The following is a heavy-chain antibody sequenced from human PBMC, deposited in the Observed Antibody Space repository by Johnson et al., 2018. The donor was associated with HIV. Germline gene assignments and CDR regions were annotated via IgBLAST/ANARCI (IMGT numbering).Heavy chain of an antibody. CDR3: VRGLLWFGELLEAFDI. D-gene: IGHD3-10*01. Sequence: VQLVESGGGLIQPGGSLRLSCAASGFTVSSNYKSWVRQAPGKGLVWVSIIYSGGSTYYADSVRGRFTISRDNSKNTLYLQRTSLRAEDTAVYYCVRGLLWFGELLEAFDIWGQGTMVTVSS. CDR2: IYSGGST. V-gene: IGHV3-53*01. CDR1: GFTVSSNY. J-gene: IGHJ3*02.